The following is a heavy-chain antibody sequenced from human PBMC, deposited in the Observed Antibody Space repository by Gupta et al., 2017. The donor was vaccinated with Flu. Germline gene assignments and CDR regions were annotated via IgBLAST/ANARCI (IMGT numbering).Heavy chain of an antibody. J-gene: IGHJ3*02. D-gene: IGHD3-22*01. V-gene: IGHV4-34*01. CDR1: GGSFSGYY. CDR3: ARGYEGAMIVVATAAFDI. CDR2: INHSGST. Sequence: QVQLQQWGAGLLKPSETLSLTCAVYGGSFSGYYWSWIRQPPGKGLEWIGEINHSGSTNYNPSLKSRVTISVDTSKNQFSLKLSSVTAADTAVYYCARGYEGAMIVVATAAFDIWGQGTMVTVSS.